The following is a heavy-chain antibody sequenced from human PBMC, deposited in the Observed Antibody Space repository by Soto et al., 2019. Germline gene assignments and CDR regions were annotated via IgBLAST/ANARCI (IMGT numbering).Heavy chain of an antibody. CDR3: AKAGNYYDSSGYYLPSWFDP. V-gene: IGHV3-23*01. J-gene: IGHJ5*02. Sequence: PGGSLRLSCAASGFTFSSYAMSWVRQAPGKGLEWVSAISGSGGSTYYADSVKGRFTISRDNSKNTLYLQMNSLRAEDTAVYYCAKAGNYYDSSGYYLPSWFDPWGQRTLVTVSS. CDR1: GFTFSSYA. CDR2: ISGSGGST. D-gene: IGHD3-22*01.